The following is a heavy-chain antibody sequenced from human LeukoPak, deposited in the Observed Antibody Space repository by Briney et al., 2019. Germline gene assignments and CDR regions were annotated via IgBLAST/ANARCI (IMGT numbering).Heavy chain of an antibody. V-gene: IGHV4-59*08. CDR2: IYYSGST. D-gene: IGHD3-10*01. CDR3: ASNYYGSGSLDY. J-gene: IGHJ4*02. Sequence: SETLSLSCAVSGVSISGYSRSWVRQPPGKGLEWIGYIYYSGSTNYNPSLKSRVTISVDTSKNQFSLKLSSVTAADTAVYYCASNYYGSGSLDYWGQGNRVTVSS. CDR1: GVSISGYS.